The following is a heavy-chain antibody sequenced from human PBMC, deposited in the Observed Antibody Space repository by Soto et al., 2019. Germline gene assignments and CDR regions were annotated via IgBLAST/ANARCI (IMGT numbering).Heavy chain of an antibody. V-gene: IGHV1-18*04. D-gene: IGHD2-2*02. CDR3: ARVPSEGYCSSTSCYNPLDHFDY. Sequence: ASVKVSCKASGYTFTSYGISWVRQAPGQGLEWMGWISAYNGNTNYAQKLQGRVTMTTDTSTSTAYMELRSLRSDDTAVYYCARVPSEGYCSSTSCYNPLDHFDYWGQGTLVTVSS. CDR2: ISAYNGNT. CDR1: GYTFTSYG. J-gene: IGHJ4*02.